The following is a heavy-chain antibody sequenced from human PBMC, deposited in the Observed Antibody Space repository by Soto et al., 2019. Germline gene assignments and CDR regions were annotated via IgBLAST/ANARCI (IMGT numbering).Heavy chain of an antibody. J-gene: IGHJ4*02. CDR2: IYFNGNT. V-gene: IGHV4-59*13. CDR3: ASVTFGGVVLAH. Sequence: SETLSLTCTVSAASFSKYYWSWIRQPPGKGLEWIGYIYFNGNTNYNPSLKRRVTISVDTSKKQIPLNLTSVTDADTAVYFCASVTFGGVVLAHWGQGTLVTVSS. D-gene: IGHD3-16*01. CDR1: AASFSKYY.